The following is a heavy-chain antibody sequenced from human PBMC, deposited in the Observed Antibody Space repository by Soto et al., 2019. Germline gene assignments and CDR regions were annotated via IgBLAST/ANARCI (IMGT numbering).Heavy chain of an antibody. CDR2: ISSTTNYI. CDR1: GFTFTRYS. J-gene: IGHJ4*02. CDR3: ARESEDLTSNFDY. Sequence: PGGSPRLSCAASGFTFTRYSMNWVRQAPGKGLEWVSSISSTTNYIYYGDSMKGRFTIPRDNAKNSLYLEMNSLRAEDTAVYYCARESEDLTSNFDYWGQGTLVTVSS. V-gene: IGHV3-21*06.